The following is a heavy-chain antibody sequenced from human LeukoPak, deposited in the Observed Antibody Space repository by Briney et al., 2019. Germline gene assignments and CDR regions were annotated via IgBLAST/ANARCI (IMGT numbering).Heavy chain of an antibody. CDR2: INQDGSEK. CDR1: GFIFSSYW. CDR3: ARDHAFSYYYYYMDV. V-gene: IGHV3-7*01. J-gene: IGHJ6*03. Sequence: SGGSLRLSCAASGFIFSSYWMSWVRQAPGKGLEWVANINQDGSEKYYVDSVKGRFTISRDNAKNSLYLQMNSLRAEDTAVYYCARDHAFSYYYYYMDVWGKGTTVTVSS. D-gene: IGHD3-3*01.